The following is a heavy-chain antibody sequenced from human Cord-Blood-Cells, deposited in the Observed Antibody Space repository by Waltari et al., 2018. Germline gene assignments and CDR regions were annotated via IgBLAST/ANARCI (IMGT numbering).Heavy chain of an antibody. CDR2: IWYDGSNK. CDR1: GFTFSSYG. D-gene: IGHD6-6*01. Sequence: QVQLVESGGGVVQPGRSLRLSCAASGFTFSSYGMHWVRQAPGKGLEWVAVIWYDGSNKDYADSVKGRFTISRDNSKNTLYLQMNSLRAEDTAVYYCARDGSYRYSSSFDYWGQGTLVTVSS. J-gene: IGHJ4*02. V-gene: IGHV3-33*01. CDR3: ARDGSYRYSSSFDY.